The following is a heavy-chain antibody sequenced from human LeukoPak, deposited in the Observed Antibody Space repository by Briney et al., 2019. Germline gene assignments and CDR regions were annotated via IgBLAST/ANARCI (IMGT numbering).Heavy chain of an antibody. D-gene: IGHD2-8*01. J-gene: IGHJ6*04. V-gene: IGHV1-2*06. Sequence: ASVKVSCKASGYTFTGYYMHWVRQAPGQGLEWMGRINPNSGGTNYAQKFQGRVTMTRDTSISTAYMELSRLRSDDTAVYYCAKDLGYCTNGVCYVQGLDVWGKGTTVTVSP. CDR3: AKDLGYCTNGVCYVQGLDV. CDR1: GYTFTGYY. CDR2: INPNSGGT.